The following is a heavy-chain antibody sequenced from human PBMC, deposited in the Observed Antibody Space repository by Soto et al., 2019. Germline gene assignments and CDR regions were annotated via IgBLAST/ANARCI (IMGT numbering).Heavy chain of an antibody. CDR3: ARGLRLGSFDI. V-gene: IGHV3-53*01. Sequence: GGSLRLSCAASGFTVSSNDRSWVRRAPGKGLEWVSVIYSGGSTYYADSVKGRFTISRDNSKNTLYLQMNSLRAEDTAVYYCARGLRLGSFDIWGQGTMVTVSS. CDR1: GFTVSSND. CDR2: IYSGGST. J-gene: IGHJ3*02. D-gene: IGHD5-12*01.